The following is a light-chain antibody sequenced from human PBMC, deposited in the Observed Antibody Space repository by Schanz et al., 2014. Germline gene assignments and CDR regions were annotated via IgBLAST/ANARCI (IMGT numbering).Light chain of an antibody. V-gene: IGLV2-8*01. Sequence: QSALTQPPSASGSPGQSVTISCTGTSSDVGGYNYVPWYKHHPDKAPKLMIYEDSKRPSGVPDRFSGSKSGNTASLTVSGLQAEDEADYYCSSYAGTNNFGVFGGGTKLTVL. CDR3: SSYAGTNNFGV. CDR1: SSDVGGYNY. J-gene: IGLJ3*02. CDR2: EDS.